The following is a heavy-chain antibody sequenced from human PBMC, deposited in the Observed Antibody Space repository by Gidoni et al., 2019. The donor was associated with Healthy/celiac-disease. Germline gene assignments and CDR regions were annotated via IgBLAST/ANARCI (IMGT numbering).Heavy chain of an antibody. CDR3: ARDGGYSSDSRGYYYVGYFDY. CDR2: ISAYNGNT. J-gene: IGHJ4*02. CDR1: GYTVTSNG. V-gene: IGHV1-18*01. Sequence: QVQLVQSGAEVKKPGAAVKVSCKASGYTVTSNGISWVRQAPGQGLEWMGWISAYNGNTNYAQRLQGRVTMTTDTSTRPAYMELRSLRSDDTAVSYCARDGGYSSDSRGYYYVGYFDYWGQGTLVTVSS. D-gene: IGHD3-22*01.